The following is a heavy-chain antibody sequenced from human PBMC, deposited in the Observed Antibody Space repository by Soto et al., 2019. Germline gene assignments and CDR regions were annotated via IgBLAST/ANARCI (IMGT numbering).Heavy chain of an antibody. CDR3: ARDEVRFLEWQANGFDP. CDR2: ISISSSYI. J-gene: IGHJ5*02. V-gene: IGHV3-21*01. CDR1: GFLFSNYN. D-gene: IGHD3-3*01. Sequence: PWGSVRLSCAASGFLFSNYNMNWVRQAPGKGLEWVASISISSSYIFYADSVKGRFTISRDNAKNSLYLQMNSLRAEDTAVYYCARDEVRFLEWQANGFDPWGQGTMLTVSS.